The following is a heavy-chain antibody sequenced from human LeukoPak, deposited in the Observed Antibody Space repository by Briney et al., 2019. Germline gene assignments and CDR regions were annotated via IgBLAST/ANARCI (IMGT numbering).Heavy chain of an antibody. CDR2: ISAYNGNT. J-gene: IGHJ3*02. V-gene: IGHV1-18*04. Sequence: ASVKLSCKASGYTFTGYYMHWVRQAPGQGLEWMGWISAYNGNTNYAQKLQGRVTMTTDTSTNTAYMELRSLRSDDTAVYYCASVLTVTTRGAFDIWGQGTMVTVSS. D-gene: IGHD4-17*01. CDR1: GYTFTGYY. CDR3: ASVLTVTTRGAFDI.